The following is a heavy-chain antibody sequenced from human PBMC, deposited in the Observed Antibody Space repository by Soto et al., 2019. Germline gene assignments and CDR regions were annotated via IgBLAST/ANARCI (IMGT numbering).Heavy chain of an antibody. V-gene: IGHV1-69*01. J-gene: IGHJ5*02. CDR2: IIPIFGTP. CDR3: ARGWDHYDSSGLLTWFDP. D-gene: IGHD3-22*01. CDR1: GGTFTDLG. Sequence: VQLVQSGAEVKKPGSSVKVSCKASGGTFTDLGLHWVRQAPGQGLEWMGGIIPIFGTPNYAQKFQGRVIITADEFTSTAHMELSSLRSEDTAVYYCARGWDHYDSSGLLTWFDPWGQGTLVTVSS.